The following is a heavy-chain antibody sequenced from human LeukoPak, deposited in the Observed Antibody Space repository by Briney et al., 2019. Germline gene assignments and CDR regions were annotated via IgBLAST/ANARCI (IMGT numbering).Heavy chain of an antibody. J-gene: IGHJ5*02. Sequence: PSETLSLTCTVSGYSISSGYYWGWIRQPPGKGLEWIGSIYHSGSTYYNPSLKSRVTISVDTSKNQFSLKLSPVTAADTAVYYCARDIVVPAAFRWFDPWGQGTLVTVSS. CDR1: GYSISSGYY. V-gene: IGHV4-38-2*02. D-gene: IGHD2-2*01. CDR3: ARDIVVPAAFRWFDP. CDR2: IYHSGST.